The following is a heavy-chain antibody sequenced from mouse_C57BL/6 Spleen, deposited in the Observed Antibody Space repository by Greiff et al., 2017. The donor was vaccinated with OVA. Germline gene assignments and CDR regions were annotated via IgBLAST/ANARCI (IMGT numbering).Heavy chain of an antibody. CDR2: INPYNGGT. CDR3: ASEILGIYYYGSSYGE. J-gene: IGHJ2*01. D-gene: IGHD1-1*01. V-gene: IGHV1-19*01. Sequence: VQLQQSGPVLVKPGASVKMSCKASGYTFADYYMNWVKQSHGKSLEWIGVINPYNGGTSYNQKFKGKATLTVDKSSSTAYMELNSLTSEDSAVYYCASEILGIYYYGSSYGEGGQGTTLTVSS. CDR1: GYTFADYY.